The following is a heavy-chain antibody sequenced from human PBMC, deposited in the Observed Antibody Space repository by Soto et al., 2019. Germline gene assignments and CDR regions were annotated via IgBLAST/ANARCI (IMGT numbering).Heavy chain of an antibody. CDR3: ARLPPGRRPTWFDL. J-gene: IGHJ5*02. V-gene: IGHV4-34*01. CDR2: INDSGTT. Sequence: QVLLQQWGTGLLNSSETLSLTCAVYGASFSYHYWAWIRQPPGKGLEWIGEINDSGTTIYNPSLKSRVTISLDTSKNQFSLNLISVTAADTAVYYCARLPPGRRPTWFDLWGQGTLVTVSS. CDR1: GASFSYHY.